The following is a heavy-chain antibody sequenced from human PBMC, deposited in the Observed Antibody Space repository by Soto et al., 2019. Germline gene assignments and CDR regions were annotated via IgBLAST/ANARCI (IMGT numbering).Heavy chain of an antibody. CDR3: ARAFDILTRYYFDY. CDR2: IYYSGST. D-gene: IGHD3-9*01. J-gene: IGHJ4*02. V-gene: IGHV4-30-4*01. CDR1: GGSISSGDYY. Sequence: PSETLSLTCTVSGGSISSGDYYWSWIRQPPGKGLEWIGYIYYSGSTYYNPSLKSRVTISVDTSKNQFSLKLSSVTAADTAVYYCARAFDILTRYYFDYWGQGTLVIVSS.